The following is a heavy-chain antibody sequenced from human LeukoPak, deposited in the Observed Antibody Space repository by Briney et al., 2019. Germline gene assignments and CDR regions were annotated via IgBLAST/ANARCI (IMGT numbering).Heavy chain of an antibody. CDR2: INPSGGST. V-gene: IGHV1-46*01. Sequence: ASVKVSCKASGYTFTRYYIHWVRQAPGQGLEWMGIINPSGGSTSYAQKFQGRVTMTRDMSTSTVYMELSSLRSEDTAVYYCARDTYIYGSSAYYFDYWGQGTLVTVSS. D-gene: IGHD5-18*01. J-gene: IGHJ4*02. CDR3: ARDTYIYGSSAYYFDY. CDR1: GYTFTRYY.